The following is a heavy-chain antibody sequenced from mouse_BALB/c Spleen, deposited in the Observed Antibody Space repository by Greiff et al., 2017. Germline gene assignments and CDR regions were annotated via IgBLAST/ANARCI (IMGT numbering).Heavy chain of an antibody. CDR3: ARDGNYAWFAY. V-gene: IGHV5-6-5*01. Sequence: EVHLVESGGGLVKPGGSLKLSCAASGFTFSSYAMSWVRQTPEKRLEWVASISSGGSTYYPDSVKGRFTISRDNARNILYLQMSSLRSEDTAMYYCARDGNYAWFAYWGQGTLVTVSA. J-gene: IGHJ3*01. CDR2: ISSGGST. CDR1: GFTFSSYA. D-gene: IGHD2-1*01.